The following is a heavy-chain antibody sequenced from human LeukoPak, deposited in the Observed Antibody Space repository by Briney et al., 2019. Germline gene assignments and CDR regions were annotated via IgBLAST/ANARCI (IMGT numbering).Heavy chain of an antibody. Sequence: GRSLRLSCAASGFTFSSYGMHWVRQAPGKGLEWVAVISYDGSNKYYADSVKGRFTISRDNSKNTLYLQMNSLRAEDTAVYYCAKARYYYGSGRSHYFDYWGQGTLVTVSS. CDR1: GFTFSSYG. D-gene: IGHD3-10*01. CDR3: AKARYYYGSGRSHYFDY. V-gene: IGHV3-30*18. CDR2: ISYDGSNK. J-gene: IGHJ4*02.